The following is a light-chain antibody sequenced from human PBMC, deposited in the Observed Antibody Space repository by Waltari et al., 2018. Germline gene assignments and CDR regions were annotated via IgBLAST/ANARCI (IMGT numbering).Light chain of an antibody. CDR2: EVS. CDR1: DSHVGAYAF. CDR3: SSYTTSSAPGV. J-gene: IGLJ1*01. V-gene: IGLV2-14*01. Sequence: QSALTQPASVSGSPGQSITISCSGTDSHVGAYAFVSWYQHHPGKAPHLIIYEVSKRPSGSANRFSASKSGNTASLTISGLQAEDEADYYCSSYTTSSAPGVFGTGTRVTVL.